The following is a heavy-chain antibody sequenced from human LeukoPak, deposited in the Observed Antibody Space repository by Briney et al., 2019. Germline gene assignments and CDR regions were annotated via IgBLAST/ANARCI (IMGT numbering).Heavy chain of an antibody. CDR2: INPSGGST. V-gene: IGHV1-46*01. Sequence: ASVKVSCKASGYTFTSYYMHWVRQAPGQGLEWMGIINPSGGSTSYAQKFQGRVTMTRDMSTSTVHMELSSLRSEDTAVYYCAREYYYGSGPASGMDVWGKGTTVTVSS. D-gene: IGHD3-10*01. J-gene: IGHJ6*03. CDR1: GYTFTSYY. CDR3: AREYYYGSGPASGMDV.